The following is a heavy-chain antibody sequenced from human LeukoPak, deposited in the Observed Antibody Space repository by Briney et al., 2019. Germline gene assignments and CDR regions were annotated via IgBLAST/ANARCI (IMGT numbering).Heavy chain of an antibody. CDR2: IVGSGGST. J-gene: IGHJ4*02. V-gene: IGHV3-23*01. CDR3: ATQNFDY. Sequence: AGGSLRLSCVASGFTLSSYSMSWVRQAPGEGLDWVSTIVGSGGSTYYADSVKGWFTLSRDNFKNTLYLQMDSLRAEDTALYYCATQNFDYWGQATLVTVSS. CDR1: GFTLSSYS.